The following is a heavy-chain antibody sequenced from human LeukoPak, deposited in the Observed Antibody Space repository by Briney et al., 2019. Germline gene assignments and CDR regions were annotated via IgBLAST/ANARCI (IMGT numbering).Heavy chain of an antibody. V-gene: IGHV3-21*01. CDR3: ARDPLRYLRVGHYDY. J-gene: IGHJ4*02. CDR2: IDYDSSHI. D-gene: IGHD3-9*01. CDR1: GFTFSNSA. Sequence: GGSLRLSCAASGFTFSNSAMNWVRQVPGRGLEWVSSIDYDSSHIYYAASVRGGFTISRDNARNSVYLQMNTLRVEDTAVYYCARDPLRYLRVGHYDYWGQGTLVAVSP.